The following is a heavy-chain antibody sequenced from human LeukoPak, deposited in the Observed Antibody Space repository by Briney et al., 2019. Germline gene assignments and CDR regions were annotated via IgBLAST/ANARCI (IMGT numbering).Heavy chain of an antibody. D-gene: IGHD6-25*01. Sequence: GGSLRLSCAASGFSFSSYAMYWVRQAPGKGLEWVSVIDSSGDNTYYADSVKGRFTISRDISKNTLFLQMISLRAEDTAVYYCAKRAASGGYFDYWGQGTLVTVSS. CDR2: IDSSGDNT. CDR3: AKRAASGGYFDY. J-gene: IGHJ4*02. V-gene: IGHV3-23*01. CDR1: GFSFSSYA.